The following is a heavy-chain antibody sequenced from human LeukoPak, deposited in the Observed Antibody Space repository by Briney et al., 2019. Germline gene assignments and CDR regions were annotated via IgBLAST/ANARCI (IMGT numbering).Heavy chain of an antibody. Sequence: SETLSLTCTVSGGSISSYYWRWIRQPPGKGLEWIGSIFYSGTTYYNPSLKSRVTISVDTSKNQFSLRLSSVTAADTAVYYCASENCSDTICSSFDYWGQGTLVTVSS. V-gene: IGHV4-59*05. CDR1: GGSISSYY. CDR3: ASENCSDTICSSFDY. D-gene: IGHD2-2*01. CDR2: IFYSGTT. J-gene: IGHJ4*02.